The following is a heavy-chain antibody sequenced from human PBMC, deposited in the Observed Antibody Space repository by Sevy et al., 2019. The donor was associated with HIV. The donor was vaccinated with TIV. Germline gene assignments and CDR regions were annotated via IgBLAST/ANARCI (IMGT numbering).Heavy chain of an antibody. CDR2: ISGSGGST. D-gene: IGHD3-3*01. CDR1: GFIFNSYV. V-gene: IGHV3-23*01. Sequence: GGSLRLSCTASGFIFNSYVMNWVRQAPGKGLEWVSAISGSGGSTYYADSVKGRFTISRDNSKNTLYLEMNSLRVEDTAVYYCAGGFWSGFDYWGQGTLVTVSS. CDR3: AGGFWSGFDY. J-gene: IGHJ4*02.